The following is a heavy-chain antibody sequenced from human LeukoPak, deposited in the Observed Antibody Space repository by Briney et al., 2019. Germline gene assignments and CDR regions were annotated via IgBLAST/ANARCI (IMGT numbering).Heavy chain of an antibody. Sequence: SXGLEWLXRTYYRSKLYHDYAVCGKSLITINPDTSKNQFSLQLNSVTPEDTAVYYCATQLVIESGGMDVWGQGTMVTVSS. CDR2: TYYRSKLYH. J-gene: IGHJ6*02. CDR3: ATQLVIESGGMDV. D-gene: IGHD3-9*01. V-gene: IGHV6-1*01.